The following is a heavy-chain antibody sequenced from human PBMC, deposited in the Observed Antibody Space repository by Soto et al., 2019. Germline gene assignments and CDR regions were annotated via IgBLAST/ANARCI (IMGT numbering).Heavy chain of an antibody. D-gene: IGHD3-22*01. CDR2: FDPEDGET. V-gene: IGHV1-24*01. CDR3: AGLYHYDSSGYYDY. Sequence: ASVKVSCKVSGYTLTELSMHWVRQAPGKGLEWMGGFDPEDGETIYAQKFQGRVTMTRDTSTSTFHMELSSLTSEDTAVYYCAGLYHYDSSGYYDYWGQGTLVTVSS. CDR1: GYTLTELS. J-gene: IGHJ4*02.